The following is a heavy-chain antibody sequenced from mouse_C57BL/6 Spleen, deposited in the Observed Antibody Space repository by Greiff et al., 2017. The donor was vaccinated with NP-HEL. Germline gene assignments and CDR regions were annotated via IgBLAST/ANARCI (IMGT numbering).Heavy chain of an antibody. CDR3: ARSYSNYGDYFDY. J-gene: IGHJ2*01. D-gene: IGHD2-5*01. Sequence: QVQLKQSGAELVKPGASVKMSCNASGYTFTTYPIAWMTQNHGKSLEWIGNFHPYNDDTKYNEKFTGKATLTAENSSSTVYLELSRLTSDDSAVYYCARSYSNYGDYFDYWGQGTTLTVSS. V-gene: IGHV1-47*01. CDR2: FHPYNDDT. CDR1: GYTFTTYP.